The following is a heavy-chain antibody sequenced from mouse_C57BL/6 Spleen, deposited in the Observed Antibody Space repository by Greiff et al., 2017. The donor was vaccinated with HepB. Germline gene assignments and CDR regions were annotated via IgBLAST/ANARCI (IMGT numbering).Heavy chain of an antibody. CDR3: ARPYYYGSSYYWYFDV. Sequence: DVQLQESGPELVKPGASVKISCKASGYSFTGYYMNWVKQSPEKSLEWIGEINPSTGGTTYNQKFKAKATLTVDKSSSTAYMQLKSLTSEDSAVYYCARPYYYGSSYYWYFDVWGTGTTVTVSS. CDR2: INPSTGGT. V-gene: IGHV1-42*01. J-gene: IGHJ1*03. CDR1: GYSFTGYY. D-gene: IGHD1-1*01.